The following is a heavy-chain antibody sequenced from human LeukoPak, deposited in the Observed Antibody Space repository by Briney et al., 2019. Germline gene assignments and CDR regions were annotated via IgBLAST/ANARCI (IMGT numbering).Heavy chain of an antibody. V-gene: IGHV3-53*01. Sequence: GGSLRLSCAASGFTVSSNYMSWVRQAPGKGLEWVSVIYSGGSTYYADSVKGRFTISRDNSKNTLYLQMNSLRAEDTAVYYCATGVRYYYGSGSCVGVRAFDIWGQGTMVTVSS. CDR3: ATGVRYYYGSGSCVGVRAFDI. CDR2: IYSGGST. CDR1: GFTVSSNY. J-gene: IGHJ3*02. D-gene: IGHD3-10*01.